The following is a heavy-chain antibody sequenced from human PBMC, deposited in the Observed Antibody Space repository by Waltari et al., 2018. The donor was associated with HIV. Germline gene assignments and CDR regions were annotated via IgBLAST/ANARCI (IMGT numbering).Heavy chain of an antibody. J-gene: IGHJ4*02. CDR3: ARPRYTGYDYPTYFDY. Sequence: QVQLVESGGGLVKPGGSLRLSGAASGFTFSDYYMSWVRQAPGKGLEWVSYINTGGSTEYYADSVKGRFTISRDNANNSLYLQMDNLRGEDTAVYYCARPRYTGYDYPTYFDYWGQGNTVTVSS. D-gene: IGHD5-12*01. CDR1: GFTFSDYY. V-gene: IGHV3-11*01. CDR2: INTGGSTE.